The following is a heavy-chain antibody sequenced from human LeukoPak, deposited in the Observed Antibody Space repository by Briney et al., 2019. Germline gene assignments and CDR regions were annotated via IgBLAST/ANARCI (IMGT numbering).Heavy chain of an antibody. CDR3: VRGPYGSGSYR. Sequence: GGSLRLSCAASGFTFSSYGMHWVRQAPGKGLEWVASIWYDGSNKYYADSVKGRFTISRDNSRNTLSLQMNSLRAEDTAVYYCVRGPYGSGSYRWGQGTLVTVSA. CDR1: GFTFSSYG. V-gene: IGHV3-33*01. CDR2: IWYDGSNK. J-gene: IGHJ4*02. D-gene: IGHD3-10*01.